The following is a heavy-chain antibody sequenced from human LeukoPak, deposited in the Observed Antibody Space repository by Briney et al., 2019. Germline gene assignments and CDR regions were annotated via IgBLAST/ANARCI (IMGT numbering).Heavy chain of an antibody. CDR3: ARTYYDILTGYPYYYYMDV. Sequence: SETLSLTCAVYGGSFSGYYWSWIRQPPGKGLEWIGEINHSGSTNYNPSLKSRVTISVDTSKNQFSLKLSSATAADTAVYYCARTYYDILTGYPYYYYMDVWGKGATVTISS. CDR1: GGSFSGYY. J-gene: IGHJ6*03. CDR2: INHSGST. V-gene: IGHV4-34*01. D-gene: IGHD3-9*01.